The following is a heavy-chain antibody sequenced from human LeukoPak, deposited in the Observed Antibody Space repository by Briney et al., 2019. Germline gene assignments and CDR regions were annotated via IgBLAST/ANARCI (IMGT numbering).Heavy chain of an antibody. CDR1: GFTFSNYE. CDR3: AREGSLSSSDAFDI. Sequence: GGSLRLSCAASGFTFSNYEMHWVRLVLGKGLEWVSAIGIAGNTFYAGSVKGRFTISRENAKNSFHLQMNSLGAGDTAVYYCAREGSLSSSDAFDIWGQGTMVSVSS. J-gene: IGHJ3*02. D-gene: IGHD6-6*01. V-gene: IGHV3-13*01. CDR2: IGIAGNT.